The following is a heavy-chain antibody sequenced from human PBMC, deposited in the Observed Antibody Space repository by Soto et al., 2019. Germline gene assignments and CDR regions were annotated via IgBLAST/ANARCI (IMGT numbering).Heavy chain of an antibody. V-gene: IGHV4-39*01. J-gene: IGHJ4*02. D-gene: IGHD1-1*01. CDR1: GRSINSGDDY. CDR3: ARHGNWNDFAS. Sequence: SETLSLTCTVSGRSINSGDDYWGWIRQPPGRGLEWIGTMFHSGTTSYNPSLKSRINVSADTSKNQFSLNLASVTAADTAVYFCARHGNWNDFASWGQGTLVTVSS. CDR2: MFHSGTT.